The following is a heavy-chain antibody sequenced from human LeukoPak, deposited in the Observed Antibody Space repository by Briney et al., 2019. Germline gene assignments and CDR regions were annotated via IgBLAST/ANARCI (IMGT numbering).Heavy chain of an antibody. CDR2: IYPGDSDT. V-gene: IGHV5-51*01. Sequence: GESLRIPCQGSGYDFATYWIGWVRQMPGKGLEWMGKIYPGDSDTKYSPSFQGQVTISADKSLGSAYLQWSSLKSSDTAMYYCARLPQDYYYHGMDVWGQGTTVSVS. CDR3: ARLPQDYYYHGMDV. CDR1: GYDFATYW. J-gene: IGHJ6*02.